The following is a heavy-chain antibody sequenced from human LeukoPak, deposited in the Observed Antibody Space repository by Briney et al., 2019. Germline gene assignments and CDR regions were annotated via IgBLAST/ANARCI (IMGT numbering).Heavy chain of an antibody. CDR3: ARDLGYCSGGSCSDY. D-gene: IGHD2-15*01. CDR1: GYTLTGYY. Sequence: ASVKVSCKASGYTLTGYYMHWVRQAPGQGLEWMGRINPNSGGTNYAQKFQGRVTMTRDTSISTAYMELSRLRSDDTAVYYCARDLGYCSGGSCSDYWGQGTLVTVSS. CDR2: INPNSGGT. V-gene: IGHV1-2*06. J-gene: IGHJ4*02.